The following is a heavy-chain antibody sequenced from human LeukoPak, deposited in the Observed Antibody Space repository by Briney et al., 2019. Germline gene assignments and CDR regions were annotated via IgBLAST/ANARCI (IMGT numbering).Heavy chain of an antibody. CDR1: GFTFSSYG. D-gene: IGHD3-9*01. Sequence: GGSLRLSCAASGFTFSSYGMHWVRQAPGKGLEWVAVIWYDGSNKYYADSVKGRFTISRDNSKNSLHLQMNSLRTEDTALYYCAKDVNYDILTGYEGSGYFDYWGQGTLVTVSS. V-gene: IGHV3-33*03. CDR3: AKDVNYDILTGYEGSGYFDY. CDR2: IWYDGSNK. J-gene: IGHJ4*02.